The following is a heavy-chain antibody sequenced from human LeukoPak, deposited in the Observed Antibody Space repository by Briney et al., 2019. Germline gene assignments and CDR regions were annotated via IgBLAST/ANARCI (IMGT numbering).Heavy chain of an antibody. V-gene: IGHV4-34*01. Sequence: NPSETLSLTCAVYGGSFSGYYWSWIRQPPGKGLEWIGEIYHSGSTNYNPSLKSRVTISVDKSKNQFSLKLSSVTAADTAVYYCVMTLGGREVDYWGQGTLVTVSS. J-gene: IGHJ4*02. CDR1: GGSFSGYY. CDR2: IYHSGST. D-gene: IGHD6-25*01. CDR3: VMTLGGREVDY.